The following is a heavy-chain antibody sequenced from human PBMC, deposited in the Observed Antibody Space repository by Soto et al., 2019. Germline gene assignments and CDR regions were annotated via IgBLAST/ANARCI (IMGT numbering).Heavy chain of an antibody. CDR1: GFTFSSYG. J-gene: IGHJ6*02. D-gene: IGHD5-18*01. Sequence: GVSLRVSCAASGFTFSSYGMHWVRQAPGKGLEWVAVISYDGSNKYYADSVKGRFTISRDNSKNTLYLQMNSLRAEDTAVYYCAKDKFVDTAMVTYYYYYYGMDVWGQGTTVTSP. CDR3: AKDKFVDTAMVTYYYYYYGMDV. V-gene: IGHV3-30*18. CDR2: ISYDGSNK.